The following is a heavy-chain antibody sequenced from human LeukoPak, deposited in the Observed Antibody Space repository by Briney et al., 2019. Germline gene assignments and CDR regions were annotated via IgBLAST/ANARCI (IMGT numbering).Heavy chain of an antibody. CDR3: ARAGSEYYYDSSGYGPFDY. CDR2: VYYSGST. Sequence: SETLSLTCTVSGGSIVSSSYYWAWIRQPPGQGPAWIGTVYYSGSTYHNPSLRSRVTISIDTSRDQFSLKLISVTAADTAMYYCARAGSEYYYDSSGYGPFDYWGQGALVTVSS. J-gene: IGHJ4*02. CDR1: GGSIVSSSYY. V-gene: IGHV4-39*07. D-gene: IGHD3-22*01.